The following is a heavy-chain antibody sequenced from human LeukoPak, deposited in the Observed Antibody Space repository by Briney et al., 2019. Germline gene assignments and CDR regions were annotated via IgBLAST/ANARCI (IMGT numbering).Heavy chain of an antibody. D-gene: IGHD3-10*01. CDR2: IYYSGST. Sequence: KPSETLSLTCTVSGGSISSSGYYWGWIRQPPGKGLEWIGSIYYSGSTYYNPSLKSRVTISVDTSKNQFSLKLSSVTAADTAVYYCARRVYYGSGPHRGFDYWGQGTLVTVSS. CDR1: GGSISSSGYY. J-gene: IGHJ4*02. CDR3: ARRVYYGSGPHRGFDY. V-gene: IGHV4-39*07.